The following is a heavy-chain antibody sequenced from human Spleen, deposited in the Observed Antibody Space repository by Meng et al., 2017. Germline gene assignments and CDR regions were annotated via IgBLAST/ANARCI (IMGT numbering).Heavy chain of an antibody. V-gene: IGHV4-39*01. CDR1: GGSISTSGYY. J-gene: IGHJ4*02. Sequence: QPQLQESGPGLVKPSEALSLTCSVSGGSISTSGYYWGWIRQPPGKGLEWIGSIGHSGFTYYTPSLKSRVTVSIDTSKNQFSLKLSSVTAADTAVYYCASHGGSYYVGYWGQGTLVTVSS. D-gene: IGHD1-26*01. CDR2: IGHSGFT. CDR3: ASHGGSYYVGY.